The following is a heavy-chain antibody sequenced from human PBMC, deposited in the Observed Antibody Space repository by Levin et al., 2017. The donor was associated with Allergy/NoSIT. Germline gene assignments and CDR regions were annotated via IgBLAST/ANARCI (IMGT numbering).Heavy chain of an antibody. J-gene: IGHJ4*02. V-gene: IGHV2-70*04. CDR1: GFSLTTDTVR. Sequence: QTLSLTCTFSGFSLTTDTVRVSWIRQPPGKALEWLARIDWDGKKFLSTSLRTRLTISKDTSKNQVVLTMTNVDPVDTATYYCARSNHYLDSSGHYVYHFDYWGQGTLVTVSS. CDR3: ARSNHYLDSSGHYVYHFDY. D-gene: IGHD3-22*01. CDR2: IDWDGKK.